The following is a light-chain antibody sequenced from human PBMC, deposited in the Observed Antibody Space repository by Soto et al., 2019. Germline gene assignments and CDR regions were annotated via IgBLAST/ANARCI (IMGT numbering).Light chain of an antibody. Sequence: DSQRTQSPSSLSASLGDRVTITCRASQSISTNLNWYQQKPGRVPKLLIYAASSLQSGVPSRFSGSGSGTDFTLTISSLQPEDFATYYCQQSYRSPPTFGQGTKVDIK. V-gene: IGKV1-39*01. CDR3: QQSYRSPPT. CDR2: AAS. J-gene: IGKJ1*01. CDR1: QSISTN.